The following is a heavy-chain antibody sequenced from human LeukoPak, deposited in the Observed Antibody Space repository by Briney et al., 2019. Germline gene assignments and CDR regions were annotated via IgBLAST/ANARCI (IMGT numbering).Heavy chain of an antibody. J-gene: IGHJ3*01. CDR3: ARETEKQWQY. Sequence: SETLSLTCAVYGGSFSGYFWGWIRQSPGKGLEWIASIFHSGSTFHNPSLKSRVTISVDTSKNQFSLRLSSVTAADTAVYYCARETEKQWQYWGQGTTVTVSS. D-gene: IGHD6-19*01. V-gene: IGHV4-38-2*02. CDR1: GGSFSGYF. CDR2: IFHSGST.